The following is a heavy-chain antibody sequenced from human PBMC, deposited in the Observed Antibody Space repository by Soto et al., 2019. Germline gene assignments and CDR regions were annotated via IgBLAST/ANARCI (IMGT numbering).Heavy chain of an antibody. J-gene: IGHJ4*02. D-gene: IGHD4-17*01. CDR3: ARLENGDRRFDD. Sequence: QVQLVQSGAEVKKPGASVKVSCKASGYTFTGYYMHWVRQAPGQGLEWMGWINPNSGGTNYAQKFQGWDTMTRDTSISTAYMELSRLRSDDTAVYYFARLENGDRRFDDWGQGTLVTVAS. CDR2: INPNSGGT. CDR1: GYTFTGYY. V-gene: IGHV1-2*04.